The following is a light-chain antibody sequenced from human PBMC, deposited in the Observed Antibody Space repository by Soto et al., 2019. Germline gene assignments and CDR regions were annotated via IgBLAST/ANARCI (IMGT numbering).Light chain of an antibody. V-gene: IGKV1-39*01. J-gene: IGKJ5*01. CDR2: AAS. CDR1: QSVTNY. Sequence: DTQMTQSPSSLSAAVVDTVTISFRASQSVTNYLNWYQQRPGKAPRLLIYAASSLQSGVPSRFSGSGSGTHFTLTITSLQPEDCATYYCQQTYATPITFGQGTRLEIK. CDR3: QQTYATPIT.